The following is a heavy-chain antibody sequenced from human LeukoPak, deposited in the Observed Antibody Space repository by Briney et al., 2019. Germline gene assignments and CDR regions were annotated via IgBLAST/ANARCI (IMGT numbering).Heavy chain of an antibody. CDR3: ARPASLSDRAFDV. J-gene: IGHJ3*01. CDR2: IYFSGNT. CDR1: GGSISSGAYY. D-gene: IGHD2/OR15-2a*01. Sequence: SQTLSLTCTVPGGSISSGAYYWSWIRQHPGKGLEWIGYIYFSGNTYYNPSLESRLIISVARSKNQFSLKLTSVTAADTAVYYCARPASLSDRAFDVWGQGTMVTVSP. V-gene: IGHV4-31*03.